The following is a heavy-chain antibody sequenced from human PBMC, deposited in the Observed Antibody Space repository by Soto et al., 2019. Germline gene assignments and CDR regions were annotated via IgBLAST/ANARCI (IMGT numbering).Heavy chain of an antibody. CDR3: AKDQDFWSGTAGMDV. Sequence: SLRLSCAASGFTFSSYGMHWVRQAPGKGLEWVAVISYDGSNKYYADSVKGRFTISRDNSKNTLYLQMNSLRAEDTAVYYCAKDQDFWSGTAGMDVWGQGT. D-gene: IGHD3-3*01. V-gene: IGHV3-30*18. J-gene: IGHJ6*02. CDR2: ISYDGSNK. CDR1: GFTFSSYG.